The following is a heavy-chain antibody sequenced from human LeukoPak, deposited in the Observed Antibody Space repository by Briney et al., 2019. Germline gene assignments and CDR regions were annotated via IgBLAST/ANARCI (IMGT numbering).Heavy chain of an antibody. CDR2: FDPEDGET. D-gene: IGHD3-22*01. Sequence: GASVKVSCKVSGYTLTELSMHWVRQAPGKGLEWMGGFDPEDGETIYAQKFQGRVTMTEDTSTDTAYMELSSLRSEDTAVYYCATVGPVTMIVVADYFDYWGQGTLVTVSS. J-gene: IGHJ4*02. CDR3: ATVGPVTMIVVADYFDY. V-gene: IGHV1-24*01. CDR1: GYTLTELS.